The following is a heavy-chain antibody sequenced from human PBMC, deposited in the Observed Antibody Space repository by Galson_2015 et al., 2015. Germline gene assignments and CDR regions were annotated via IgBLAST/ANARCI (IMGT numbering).Heavy chain of an antibody. CDR2: ISTASSTI. V-gene: IGHV3-48*02. Sequence: SLRLSCAASGFSFSDYSMDWVRQAPGKGLEWVAYISTASSTIYYADSVKGRFTISRDNAKKSLYLQMNSLRDEDTALYYCAREIRQGYYYMDVWGKGTTVTVSS. J-gene: IGHJ6*03. CDR3: AREIRQGYYYMDV. CDR1: GFSFSDYS.